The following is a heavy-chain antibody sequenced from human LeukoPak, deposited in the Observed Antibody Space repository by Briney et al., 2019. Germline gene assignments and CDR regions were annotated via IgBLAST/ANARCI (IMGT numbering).Heavy chain of an antibody. Sequence: GGSLRLSCAASGFIFSSYWMSWVRQAPGKGLEWVANIKQDGSEKYYVDSVKGRFTISRDNAKNSLYLQMNSLRAEDTAVYYCARVGIGFYYDSSGYSPFITGPYYGMDVWGQGTTVTVSS. D-gene: IGHD3-22*01. J-gene: IGHJ6*02. V-gene: IGHV3-7*03. CDR1: GFIFSSYW. CDR2: IKQDGSEK. CDR3: ARVGIGFYYDSSGYSPFITGPYYGMDV.